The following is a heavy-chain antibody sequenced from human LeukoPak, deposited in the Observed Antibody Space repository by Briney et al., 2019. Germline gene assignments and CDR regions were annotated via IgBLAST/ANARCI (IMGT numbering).Heavy chain of an antibody. CDR3: ARGAPERWLQLGYYYYYYMDV. CDR2: MNPNSGNT. CDR1: GYTFTSYG. D-gene: IGHD5-24*01. J-gene: IGHJ6*03. Sequence: GASVKVSCKASGYTFTSYGINWVRQATGQGLEWMGWMNPNSGNTGYAQKFQGRVTMTRNTSISTAYMELSSLRSEDTAVYYCARGAPERWLQLGYYYYYYMDVWGKGTTVTISS. V-gene: IGHV1-8*02.